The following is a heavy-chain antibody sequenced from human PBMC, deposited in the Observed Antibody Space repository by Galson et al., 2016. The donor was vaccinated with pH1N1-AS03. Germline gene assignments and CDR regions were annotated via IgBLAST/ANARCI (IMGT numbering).Heavy chain of an antibody. V-gene: IGHV5-51*03. J-gene: IGHJ3*02. CDR2: IYPGDADT. D-gene: IGHD7-27*01. Sequence: QSGAEVKKPGESLKISCKGSGYKFTSYWIAWVRQMPGKGLEWMGIIYPGDADTRYSPSFHGQVTISVDKSNSTAYLQWNSLKASDTAIYYCSSRQLGMGVDIWGQGTMVTVSS. CDR3: SSRQLGMGVDI. CDR1: GYKFTSYW.